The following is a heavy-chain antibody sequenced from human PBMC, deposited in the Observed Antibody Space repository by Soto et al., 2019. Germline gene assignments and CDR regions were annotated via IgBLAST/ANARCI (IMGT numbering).Heavy chain of an antibody. CDR2: MNPNSGNT. CDR3: ARGEKARGTYYYYGMDV. CDR1: GYTFTSYD. J-gene: IGHJ6*02. V-gene: IGHV1-8*01. D-gene: IGHD1-1*01. Sequence: QVQLVQSGAEVKKPGASVKVSCKASGYTFTSYDIHWVRQATGQGLEWMGWMNPNSGNTGYAQKFQGRVTMTRNTSISTDYMELSSLRSEYTAVYYCARGEKARGTYYYYGMDVWGQGTTVTVSS.